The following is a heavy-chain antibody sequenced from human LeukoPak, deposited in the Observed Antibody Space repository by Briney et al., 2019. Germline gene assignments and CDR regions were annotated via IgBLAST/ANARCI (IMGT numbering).Heavy chain of an antibody. D-gene: IGHD3-3*01. CDR2: INSDGSST. CDR3: AREGRGVGGYDFWSGYYQDYYYYGMDV. Sequence: PGGSLRLSCAASGFTFSSYSMNWVRQAPGKGLVWVSRINSDGSSTSYADSVKGRFTISRDNAKNTLYLQMNSLRAEDTAVYYCAREGRGVGGYDFWSGYYQDYYYYGMDVWGQGTTVTVSS. V-gene: IGHV3-74*01. J-gene: IGHJ6*02. CDR1: GFTFSSYS.